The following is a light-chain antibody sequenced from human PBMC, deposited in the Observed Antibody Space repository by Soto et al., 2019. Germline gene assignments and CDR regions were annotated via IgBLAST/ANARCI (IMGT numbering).Light chain of an antibody. CDR1: QGISSA. Sequence: ALQLTQSPSSLSASVGDRVTITCRASQGISSALAWYQQKPGKAPKLLIYDAPSLESGVPSRFSGTGSGTDFTLTISSLQPEDFATYYCQQFNSYSFTFGPGTKVDIK. CDR2: DAP. V-gene: IGKV1-13*02. CDR3: QQFNSYSFT. J-gene: IGKJ3*01.